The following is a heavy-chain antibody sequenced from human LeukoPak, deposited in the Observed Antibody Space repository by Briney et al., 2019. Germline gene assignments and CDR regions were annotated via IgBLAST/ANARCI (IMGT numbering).Heavy chain of an antibody. CDR2: INHRGAT. J-gene: IGHJ4*02. V-gene: IGHV4-34*01. Sequence: SETLSLTCTVSGGSISSYYWSWIRQPPGKGLEWIGEINHRGATNYNPSFKSRVTLSLDTSKNQVSLKLNSLTAADTAVYYCARGKGDLSMIVMIVTAVEFYFDSWGPGTLVTVSS. CDR3: ARGKGDLSMIVMIVTAVEFYFDS. D-gene: IGHD3-22*01. CDR1: GGSISSYY.